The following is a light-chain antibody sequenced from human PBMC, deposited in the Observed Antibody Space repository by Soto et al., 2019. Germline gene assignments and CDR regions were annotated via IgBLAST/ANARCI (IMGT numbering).Light chain of an antibody. CDR1: QTVRNNY. CDR3: QQYNNWPT. CDR2: DAS. V-gene: IGKV3D-20*02. Sequence: EFVLTQSPGTLSLSPGERATLXSRASQTVRNNYLAWYQQKPGQAPRLLIYDASSRATGIPDRFSGGGSGTEFTLTISSLQSEDFAVYYCQQYNNWPTFGQGTKVDIK. J-gene: IGKJ1*01.